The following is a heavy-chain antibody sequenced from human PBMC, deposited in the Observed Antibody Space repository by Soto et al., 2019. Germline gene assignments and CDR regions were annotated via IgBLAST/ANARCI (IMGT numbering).Heavy chain of an antibody. V-gene: IGHV1-2*02. J-gene: IGHJ4*02. CDR3: ARWLYCSGGSCYGPPDY. CDR1: GYTFTGYY. CDR2: INPNSGGT. D-gene: IGHD2-15*01. Sequence: ASVKVSCKASGYTFTGYYMHWVRQAPGQGLEWMGWINPNSGGTNYAQKFQGRVTMTRDTSISTAYMELSRLRSDDTAVYYCARWLYCSGGSCYGPPDYWGQGTLVTVSS.